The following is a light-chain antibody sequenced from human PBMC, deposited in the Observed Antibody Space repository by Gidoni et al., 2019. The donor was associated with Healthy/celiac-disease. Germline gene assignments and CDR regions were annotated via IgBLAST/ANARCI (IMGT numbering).Light chain of an antibody. CDR2: KDS. Sequence: SYELTQPPSVSVSPGPTARTTCSGDALPKQYAYWYQQKPGQAPVLVIYKDSERPSGLPERFSGSSSGTTVTLTISGVQAEDEADYYCQSADSSGTYVVFGGGTKLTVL. CDR1: ALPKQY. V-gene: IGLV3-25*02. CDR3: QSADSSGTYVV. J-gene: IGLJ2*01.